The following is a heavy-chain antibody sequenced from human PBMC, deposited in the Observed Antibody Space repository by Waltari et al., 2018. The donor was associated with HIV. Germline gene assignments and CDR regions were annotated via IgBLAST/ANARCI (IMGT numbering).Heavy chain of an antibody. CDR1: GYTFTGYY. D-gene: IGHD1-7*01. Sequence: QVQLVQSGAEVKKPGASVKVSCKASGYTFTGYYMHWVRPAPGQGLEWMGWINPNSGGTNYAQKFQGRVTMTRDTSISTAYMELSRLRSDDTAVYYCARDRARTTDYYYGMDVWGQGTTVTVSS. CDR2: INPNSGGT. CDR3: ARDRARTTDYYYGMDV. V-gene: IGHV1-2*02. J-gene: IGHJ6*02.